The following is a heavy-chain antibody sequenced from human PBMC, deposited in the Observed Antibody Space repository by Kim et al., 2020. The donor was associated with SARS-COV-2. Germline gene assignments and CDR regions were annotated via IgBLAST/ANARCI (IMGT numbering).Heavy chain of an antibody. D-gene: IGHD3-10*01. Sequence: GGSLRLSCEASGFTFINYVMTWVRQAPGKGLEWVASISGNGQTTFYPDSVRGRFTISRDNSKNMVYLQMTRLRVEDTGVYFCAKYQSSGSYYPPDYWGQGTLVSVSS. CDR1: GFTFINYV. J-gene: IGHJ4*02. CDR3: AKYQSSGSYYPPDY. V-gene: IGHV3-23*01. CDR2: ISGNGQTT.